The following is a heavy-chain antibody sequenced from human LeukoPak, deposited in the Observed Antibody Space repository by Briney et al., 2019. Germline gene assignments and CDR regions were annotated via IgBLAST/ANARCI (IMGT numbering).Heavy chain of an antibody. Sequence: GASVKVSCKASGYTFTGYYMHWVRQAPGQGLEWMGWIHPSTGNPTYAQGFTGWFVFSLDTSVSTTYLQISSLKAEDTAVYFCARAFQSLGGLSLPDYWGQGTLLTVSS. J-gene: IGHJ4*02. CDR3: ARAFQSLGGLSLPDY. V-gene: IGHV7-4-1*02. D-gene: IGHD3-16*02. CDR1: GYTFTGYY. CDR2: IHPSTGNP.